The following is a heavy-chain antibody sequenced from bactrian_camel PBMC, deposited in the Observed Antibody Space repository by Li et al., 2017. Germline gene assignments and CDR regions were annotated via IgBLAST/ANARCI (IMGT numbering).Heavy chain of an antibody. V-gene: IGHV3S55*01. CDR3: AARPINTRGCVAGGPAEFGY. J-gene: IGHJ6*01. CDR2: ISGAGTT. Sequence: QLVESGGGSVQAGGSLKLSCAASGYNFRGCGMAWYRQAPGKERDLVSNISGAGTTTYADSVKGRFTISKDKANNTLYLQMNDLRPEDTAKYFCAARPINTRGCVAGGPAEFGYWGQGTQVTVS. CDR1: GYNFRGCG. D-gene: IGHD7*01.